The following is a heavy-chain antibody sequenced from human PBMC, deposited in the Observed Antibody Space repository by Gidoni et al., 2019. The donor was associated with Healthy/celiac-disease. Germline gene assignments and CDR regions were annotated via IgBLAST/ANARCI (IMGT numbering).Heavy chain of an antibody. V-gene: IGHV1-46*01. Sequence: QVQLVQSGAEVKKPGASVKVSCKASGYTFTSYYMHWVRQAPGQGLEWMGIINPSGGSTRYAQKCQGRVTMTRDTSTSTVYMELSSLRSEDTAVYYCARAIGLTMVRGPKQPNYYYYGMDVWGQGTTVTVSS. J-gene: IGHJ6*02. CDR1: GYTFTSYY. CDR2: INPSGGST. D-gene: IGHD3-10*01. CDR3: ARAIGLTMVRGPKQPNYYYYGMDV.